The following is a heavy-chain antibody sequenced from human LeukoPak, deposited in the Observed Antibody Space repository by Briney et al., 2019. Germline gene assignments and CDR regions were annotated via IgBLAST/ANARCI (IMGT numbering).Heavy chain of an antibody. J-gene: IGHJ3*02. CDR1: GGSISSGSYY. CDR3: ASVVPAGHDAFDI. V-gene: IGHV4-61*02. Sequence: SETLSLTCTVSGGSISSGSYYWSWIRQPAGKGLEWIGRIYTSGSTNYNPSLKSRVTISVDTSKNQFSLKLSSVTAADTAVYYCASVVPAGHDAFDIWGQGTMVTVSS. CDR2: IYTSGST. D-gene: IGHD2-2*01.